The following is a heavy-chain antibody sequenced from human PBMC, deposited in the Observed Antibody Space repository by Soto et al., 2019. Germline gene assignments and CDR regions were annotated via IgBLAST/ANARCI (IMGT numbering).Heavy chain of an antibody. J-gene: IGHJ4*02. CDR1: GGTFSSYA. D-gene: IGHD6-19*01. CDR2: IIPIFGTA. V-gene: IGHV1-69*13. CDR3: ASRIAVAGTFGY. Sequence: SVKVSCKAAGGTFSSYAISWVRQAPGQGLEWMGGIIPIFGTANYAQKFQGRVTITADESTSTAYMELSSLRSEDTAVYYCASRIAVAGTFGYWGQGTLVTVSS.